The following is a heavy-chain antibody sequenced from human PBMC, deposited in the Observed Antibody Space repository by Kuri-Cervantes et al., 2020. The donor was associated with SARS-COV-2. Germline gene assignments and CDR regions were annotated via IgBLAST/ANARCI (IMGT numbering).Heavy chain of an antibody. CDR3: ARDRGYCSGGSCSPCGY. J-gene: IGHJ4*02. Sequence: ASVKVSCKASGYTFTSYDINWVRQATGQGLEWMVWMNPNSGNTGYAQKFQGRVTMTRDTSTSTVYMELSSLSTEDTAVYYCARDRGYCSGGSCSPCGYWGQGTLVTVSS. CDR1: GYTFTSYD. V-gene: IGHV1-8*01. CDR2: MNPNSGNT. D-gene: IGHD2-15*01.